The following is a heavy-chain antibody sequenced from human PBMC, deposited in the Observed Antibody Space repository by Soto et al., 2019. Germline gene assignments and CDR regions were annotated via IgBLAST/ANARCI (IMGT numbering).Heavy chain of an antibody. CDR1: GYTLTNYA. D-gene: IGHD6-13*01. Sequence: ASVKVSGKASGYTLTNYAITLLRRAPGQGLEWMGWISAYNGNTHYAQKLQDRVTMTTDTSTSTAYMELRSLRSDDTAVYYCARDRIADYWGQGTLVTVSS. CDR2: ISAYNGNT. J-gene: IGHJ4*02. V-gene: IGHV1-18*04. CDR3: ARDRIADY.